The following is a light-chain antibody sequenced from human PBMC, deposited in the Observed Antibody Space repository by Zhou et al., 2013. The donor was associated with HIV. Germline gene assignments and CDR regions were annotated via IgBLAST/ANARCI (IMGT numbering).Light chain of an antibody. CDR3: LQYNDWPYT. CDR2: GAS. V-gene: IGKV3-15*01. CDR1: QSVRSN. J-gene: IGKJ2*01. Sequence: VMTQSPATLSVSPGERATLSCRASQSVRSNLAWYQQKLGQAPRLLIYGASTRATGIPARFSGSGSGTDFTLTISSLQSEDFAVYYCLQYNDWPYTFGQGTKVEIK.